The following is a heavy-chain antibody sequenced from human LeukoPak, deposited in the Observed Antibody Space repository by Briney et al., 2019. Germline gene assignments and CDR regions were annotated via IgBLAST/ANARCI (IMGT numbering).Heavy chain of an antibody. CDR3: ASDWGAAACIFSPGH. V-gene: IGHV1-18*01. CDR2: ISAYNGNT. CDR1: GYTFTSYC. J-gene: IGHJ4*02. D-gene: IGHD6-13*01. Sequence: VASLKVSCKASGYTFTSYCISWVRPAPGQGLGWMGWISAYNGNTNYAQKLQSRVTMTTDTSPSTAYMELRRLRSDNTAVYYCASDWGAAACIFSPGHWGQGTLVSVSS.